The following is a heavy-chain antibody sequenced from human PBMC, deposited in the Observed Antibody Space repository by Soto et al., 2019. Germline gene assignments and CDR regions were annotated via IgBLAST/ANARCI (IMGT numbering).Heavy chain of an antibody. D-gene: IGHD6-13*01. CDR3: ASTGQQLVGPQDDY. Sequence: SETLSLTCAVYGGSFSGYYWSWIRQPPGKGLEWIGEINHSGSTNYNPSLKSRVTISVDTSKNQFSLKLSSVTAADTAVYYCASTGQQLVGPQDDYWGQGTLVTVSS. CDR2: INHSGST. CDR1: GGSFSGYY. J-gene: IGHJ4*02. V-gene: IGHV4-34*01.